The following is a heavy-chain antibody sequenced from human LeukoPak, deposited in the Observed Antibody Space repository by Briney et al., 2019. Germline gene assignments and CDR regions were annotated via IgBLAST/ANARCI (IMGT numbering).Heavy chain of an antibody. CDR2: IRYDGSNK. V-gene: IGHV3-30*02. CDR3: ARSNEQWLPRKNALDI. J-gene: IGHJ3*02. D-gene: IGHD6-19*01. Sequence: GGSLRLSCAASGFTFSSYGMHWVRQAPGKGLEWVAFIRYDGSNKYYADSVKGRFTISRDNSKNTLYLQMNSLRAEDTAVYYCARSNEQWLPRKNALDIWGQGTMVTVSS. CDR1: GFTFSSYG.